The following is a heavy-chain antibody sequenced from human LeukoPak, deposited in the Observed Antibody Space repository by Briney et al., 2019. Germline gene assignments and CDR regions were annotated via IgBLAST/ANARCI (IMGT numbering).Heavy chain of an antibody. J-gene: IGHJ4*02. CDR2: INRNGGST. D-gene: IGHD6-13*01. V-gene: IGHV3-20*04. CDR1: GFTFDDYG. Sequence: GGSLRLSCEASGFTFDDYGMSWVRQPPGKGLEWVSGINRNGGSTDYADSVKGRFTISRDNAKNSHFLQMNSLRVEDTAVYYCARVPVASDGTCFDSWGQGTLVIVSS. CDR3: ARVPVASDGTCFDS.